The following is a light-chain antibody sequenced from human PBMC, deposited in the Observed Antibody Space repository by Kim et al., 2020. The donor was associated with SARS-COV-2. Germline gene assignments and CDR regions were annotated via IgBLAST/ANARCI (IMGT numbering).Light chain of an antibody. J-gene: IGKJ4*02. Sequence: ASEGDRVTTTCRESQSITSYLNWDQQEPGKAPKLLIYAASVLKSGVPSRFSGSGSGTDITLTIGSLQPEDFATYYCQQSYNLPPTFGRGTKVDIK. CDR3: QQSYNLPPT. V-gene: IGKV1-39*01. CDR1: QSITSY. CDR2: AAS.